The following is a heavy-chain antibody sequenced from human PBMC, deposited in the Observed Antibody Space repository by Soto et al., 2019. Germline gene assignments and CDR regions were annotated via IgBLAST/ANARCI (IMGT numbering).Heavy chain of an antibody. CDR2: VYPRDSDT. D-gene: IGHD2-15*01. CDR3: ARPPLPGYSIHFNS. Sequence: GESLKISCKASGYIFIDYWIGWVRQMPGKGLEWMGIVYPRDSDTRYSPSFQGQVTISADGSTGTAFLQWRSLKASDTALYYCARPPLPGYSIHFNSWGQGTLVTVSS. CDR1: GYIFIDYW. V-gene: IGHV5-51*01. J-gene: IGHJ4*02.